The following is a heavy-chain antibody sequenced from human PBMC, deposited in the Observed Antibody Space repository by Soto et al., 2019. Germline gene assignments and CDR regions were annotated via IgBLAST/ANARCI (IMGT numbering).Heavy chain of an antibody. CDR2: IYYRRRT. Sequence: LSLTCSVSGVSISSSGYYWGWIRQHPGKGLEWIGQIYYRRRTYYNPSPKSRVYRSDATCKDHFSLTLRSATAADSAIYSCASVIGGDSEYHFDFWGQGALVTVSS. CDR3: ASVIGGDSEYHFDF. D-gene: IGHD2-21*02. CDR1: GVSISSSGYY. V-gene: IGHV4-31*03. J-gene: IGHJ4*02.